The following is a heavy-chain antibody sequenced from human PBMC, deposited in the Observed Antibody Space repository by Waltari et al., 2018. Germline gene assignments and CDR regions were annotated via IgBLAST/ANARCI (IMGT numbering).Heavy chain of an antibody. Sequence: QVQLVQSGSELKKPGASMEISCKASGYTFTTQAIHWVRQAPGQGLEWMGWINTKSGNPTYAQDFTGRFVFSLDTSVSTAYLQISSLEAEDTALYFCAKEGTGWPPYFQSWGQGTLVTVSS. J-gene: IGHJ1*01. V-gene: IGHV7-4-1*02. CDR2: INTKSGNP. CDR3: AKEGTGWPPYFQS. D-gene: IGHD7-27*01. CDR1: GYTFTTQA.